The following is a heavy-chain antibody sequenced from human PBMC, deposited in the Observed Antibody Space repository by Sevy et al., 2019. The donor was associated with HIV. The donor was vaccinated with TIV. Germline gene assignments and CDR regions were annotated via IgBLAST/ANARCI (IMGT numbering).Heavy chain of an antibody. CDR2: ICYSGRK. CDR1: GGSISSLNYY. CDR3: ARANAYLTSDAFDL. Sequence: SETLSLTCTVSGGSISSLNYYWSWIRQHPGKGLEWIGYICYSGRKSYNPSLKSRLSISLDTSKNQFSLRLSSVTAADTALFYCARANAYLTSDAFDLWGQGTMVTVSS. V-gene: IGHV4-31*03. D-gene: IGHD1-26*01. J-gene: IGHJ3*01.